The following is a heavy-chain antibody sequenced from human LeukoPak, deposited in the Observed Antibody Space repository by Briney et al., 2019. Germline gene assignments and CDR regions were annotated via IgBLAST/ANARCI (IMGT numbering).Heavy chain of an antibody. D-gene: IGHD4-17*01. CDR2: IYTSGST. CDR3: ARGPTTVTRAFDY. J-gene: IGHJ4*02. Sequence: SETLSLTCTVSGGSFTIYYWSWIRQPAGKGLEWIGHIYTSGSTNYNPSLKSRVTMSVDTSKNQFSLNLSSVTAADTAVYYCARGPTTVTRAFDYWGQGTLVTVSS. V-gene: IGHV4-4*07. CDR1: GGSFTIYY.